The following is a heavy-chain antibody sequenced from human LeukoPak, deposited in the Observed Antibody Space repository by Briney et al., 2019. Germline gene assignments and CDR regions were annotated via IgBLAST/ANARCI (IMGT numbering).Heavy chain of an antibody. CDR2: INPNSGGT. CDR1: GYTFTGYY. CDR3: ARDLILRQQLYYYYGMDV. V-gene: IGHV1-2*02. J-gene: IGHJ6*02. D-gene: IGHD6-13*01. Sequence: ASVKVSCKASGYTFTGYYMHWVRQAPGQGLEWMGWINPNSGGTNYAQKFQGRVTMTRDTSISTAYMELSRLRSDDAAVYYCARDLILRQQLYYYYGMDVWGQGTTVTVSS.